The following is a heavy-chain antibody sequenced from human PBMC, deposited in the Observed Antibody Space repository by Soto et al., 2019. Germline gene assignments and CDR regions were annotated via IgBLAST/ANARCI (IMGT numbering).Heavy chain of an antibody. V-gene: IGHV4-31*03. Sequence: PSETLSLTCTVSGGSISSGGYYWSWIRQHPGKGLEWIGYIYYSGSTYYNPSLKSRVTISVDTSKNQFSLKLSSVTAADTAVYYCARDLDYHNWFDPWGQGTLVTSPQ. CDR2: IYYSGST. J-gene: IGHJ5*02. D-gene: IGHD4-17*01. CDR3: ARDLDYHNWFDP. CDR1: GGSISSGGYY.